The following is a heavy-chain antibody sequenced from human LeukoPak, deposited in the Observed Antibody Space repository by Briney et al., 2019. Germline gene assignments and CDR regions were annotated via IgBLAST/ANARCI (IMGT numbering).Heavy chain of an antibody. V-gene: IGHV1-2*02. J-gene: IGHJ3*02. CDR3: ARGFAEEGTTTGAFDI. D-gene: IGHD1-7*01. Sequence: APVKVSCKASGYTFSGYYVHWVRQAPGQGLEWMGWINPNSGGTNYAQKFQGRVTMTRDTSISTAYMELRRLGSGDTAVYYCARGFAEEGTTTGAFDIWGHGTMVTVSS. CDR2: INPNSGGT. CDR1: GYTFSGYY.